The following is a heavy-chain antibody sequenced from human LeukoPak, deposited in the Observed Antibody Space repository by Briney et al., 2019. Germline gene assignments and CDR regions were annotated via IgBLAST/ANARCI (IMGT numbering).Heavy chain of an antibody. J-gene: IGHJ6*02. Sequence: SVKVSCKASGGTFSSYAISWVRQAPGQGLEWMGRIIPILGIANYAQKFQGRVTITADKSTSTAYMELSSLRSEDTAVYYCARGRIANSYGMDVWGQGTMVTVSS. V-gene: IGHV1-69*04. D-gene: IGHD2-15*01. CDR2: IIPILGIA. CDR1: GGTFSSYA. CDR3: ARGRIANSYGMDV.